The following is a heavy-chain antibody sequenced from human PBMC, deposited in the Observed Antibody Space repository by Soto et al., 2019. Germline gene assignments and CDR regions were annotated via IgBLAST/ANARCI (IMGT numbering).Heavy chain of an antibody. V-gene: IGHV4-59*01. J-gene: IGHJ4*02. CDR1: GVSITSYI. D-gene: IGHD5-12*01. Sequence: PSETLSLTCTVSGVSITSYIWSWLRQTPGKGLDRIGSISFSGATYSNSSLKGRAALSVETYENHLTLTLNAVTPADTAVYFSARVRTDGYKRYFEFWRQGNQVTVSS. CDR3: ARVRTDGYKRYFEF. CDR2: ISFSGAT.